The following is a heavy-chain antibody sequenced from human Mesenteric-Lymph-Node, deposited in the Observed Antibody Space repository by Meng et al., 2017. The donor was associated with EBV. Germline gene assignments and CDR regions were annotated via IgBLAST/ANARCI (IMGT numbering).Heavy chain of an antibody. J-gene: IGHJ4*02. CDR2: ITPIFGPA. D-gene: IGHD3-22*01. V-gene: IGHV1-69*01. CDR1: GGTFSSYA. Sequence: VQLVQSGAEVTXPXSSVKVAXKASGGTFSSYAINWVRQAPGQGLEWMGGITPIFGPAKYAQSFQGRVTITADESTNTAYLEVTSLRSEDTAVYYCARASESSAWYFDFWGQGTMVTVSS. CDR3: ARASESSAWYFDF.